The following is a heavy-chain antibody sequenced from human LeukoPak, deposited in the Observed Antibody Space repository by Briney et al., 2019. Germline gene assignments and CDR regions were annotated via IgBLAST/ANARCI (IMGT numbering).Heavy chain of an antibody. CDR2: IIPILGIA. J-gene: IGHJ5*02. V-gene: IGHV1-69*04. CDR1: GGTFSSYA. CDR3: ALRYCSSTSRYKPHWFDP. D-gene: IGHD2-2*02. Sequence: PVKVSCTASGGTFSSYAISWVRQAPGQGLEWMGRIIPILGIANYAQKFQGRVTITADKSTSTAYMELSSLRSEDAAVYYCALRYCSSTSRYKPHWFDPWGQGTLVTVSS.